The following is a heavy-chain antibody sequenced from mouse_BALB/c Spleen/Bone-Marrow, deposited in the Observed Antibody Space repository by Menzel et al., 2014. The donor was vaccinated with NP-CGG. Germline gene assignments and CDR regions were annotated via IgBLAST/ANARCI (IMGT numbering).Heavy chain of an antibody. CDR3: ARSGSSSGYFDY. J-gene: IGHJ2*01. D-gene: IGHD1-1*01. Sequence: EVNVVESGGGLVQPGGSRKLSCAASGFTFSSFAMHWVRQAPEKGLEWVAYISSGSSTIYYADTVMGRFTISRDNPKNTLFLQMTSLRSEDTAMYYCARSGSSSGYFDYWSQGTTLTVSS. CDR2: ISSGSSTI. V-gene: IGHV5-17*02. CDR1: GFTFSSFA.